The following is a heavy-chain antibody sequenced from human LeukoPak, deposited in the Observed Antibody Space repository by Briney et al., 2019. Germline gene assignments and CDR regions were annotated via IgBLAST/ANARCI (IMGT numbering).Heavy chain of an antibody. D-gene: IGHD3-3*01. V-gene: IGHV3-30-3*01. CDR2: ISYDGSNK. CDR1: X. Sequence: XXXXGRQAPGKGLEWVAVISYDGSNKYYADSVKGRFTISTDNSKNPLYLQMNSLKTEDTAVYYCTTDWNDFWSGYYGYWGQGTLVTVSS. CDR3: TTDWNDFWSGYYGY. J-gene: IGHJ4*02.